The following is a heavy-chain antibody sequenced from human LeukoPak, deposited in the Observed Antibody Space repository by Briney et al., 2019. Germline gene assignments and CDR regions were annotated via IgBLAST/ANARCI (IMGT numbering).Heavy chain of an antibody. CDR2: IGNNGGGI. Sequence: PGGSLRLSCAASGFTFSTYTMYWVRHPPGKRLGWVSIIGNNGGGIHYADSVRGRFTISRDNSKNALYLQMNSLRVEDTAVYYCAIDPNWGTHSWGQGVLVTVSS. CDR3: AIDPNWGTHS. J-gene: IGHJ4*02. CDR1: GFTFSTYT. D-gene: IGHD7-27*01. V-gene: IGHV3-23*01.